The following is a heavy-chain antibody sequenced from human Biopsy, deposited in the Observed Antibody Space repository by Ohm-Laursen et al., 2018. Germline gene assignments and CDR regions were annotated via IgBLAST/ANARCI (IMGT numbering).Heavy chain of an antibody. CDR3: ARDGKRWDYSTYFSWHFDL. CDR1: GFTFSSHA. D-gene: IGHD4-11*01. CDR2: ISYDGSGE. V-gene: IGHV3-30*03. Sequence: SLRLSCAASGFTFSSHAMSWVRQAPGKGLEWVAVISYDGSGEYYAGSLQGRFIISRDNPKNTVDLQMNSLRAEDTAVYFCARDGKRWDYSTYFSWHFDLWGRGTLVTVSS. J-gene: IGHJ2*01.